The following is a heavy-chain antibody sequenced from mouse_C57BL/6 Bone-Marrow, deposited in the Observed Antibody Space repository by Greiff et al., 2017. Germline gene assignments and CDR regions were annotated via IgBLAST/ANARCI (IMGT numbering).Heavy chain of an antibody. CDR2: IDPSDSYT. J-gene: IGHJ2*01. CDR3: AITAVVATGFDY. Sequence: QVQLKQPGAELVKPGASVKLSCKASGYTFTSYWMQWVKQRPGPGLEWIGEIDPSDSYTNSNQKFKGKATLTVDTSSSTAYMQLSSLTSADSAVXYCAITAVVATGFDYWGQGTTLTVSS. D-gene: IGHD1-1*01. CDR1: GYTFTSYW. V-gene: IGHV1-50*01.